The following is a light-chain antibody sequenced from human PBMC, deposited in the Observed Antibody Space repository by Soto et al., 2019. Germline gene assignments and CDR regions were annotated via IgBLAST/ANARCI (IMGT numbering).Light chain of an antibody. J-gene: IGKJ3*01. V-gene: IGKV1-27*01. CDR3: QKYSSVPV. CDR2: AAS. Sequence: IQMTQSPTSLSASVGDRVTITCRASQDIRYFVAWYQQQPGKAPKLLIYAASTLQSGVPSRFSGSGSGTDFTLTINSLHPEAAATYSCQKYSSVPVFGPGTKVEIK. CDR1: QDIRYF.